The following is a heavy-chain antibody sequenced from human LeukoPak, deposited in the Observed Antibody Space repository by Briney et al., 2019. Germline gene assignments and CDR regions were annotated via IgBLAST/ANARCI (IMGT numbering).Heavy chain of an antibody. J-gene: IGHJ4*02. Sequence: SETLSLTCAVSGGSLSSSNWWSWVRQPPGKGLEWIGEIYHGGSTNYNPSLKSRVTMSVDKSKNQFSLELSSVTAADTAVYYCARGEEHGSGTVHFDYWGQGILVTVSS. CDR3: ARGEEHGSGTVHFDY. CDR1: GGSLSSSNW. CDR2: IYHGGST. V-gene: IGHV4-4*02. D-gene: IGHD3-10*01.